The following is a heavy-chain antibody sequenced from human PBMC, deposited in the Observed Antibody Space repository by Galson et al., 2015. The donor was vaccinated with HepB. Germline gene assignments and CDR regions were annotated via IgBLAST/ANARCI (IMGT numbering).Heavy chain of an antibody. J-gene: IGHJ6*02. CDR1: GGTFSSYA. CDR2: IIPIFGTA. Sequence: SVKVSCKASGGTFSSYAISWVRQAPGQGLEWMGGIIPIFGTANYAQKFQGRVTITADESTSTAYMELSSPRSEDTAVYYCARGYLLGGERCSGGSCYTYYYYGMDVWGQGTTVTVSS. CDR3: ARGYLLGGERCSGGSCYTYYYYGMDV. D-gene: IGHD2-15*01. V-gene: IGHV1-69*13.